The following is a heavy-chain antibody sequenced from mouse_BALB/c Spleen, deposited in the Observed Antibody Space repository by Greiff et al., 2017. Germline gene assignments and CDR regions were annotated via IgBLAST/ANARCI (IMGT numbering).Heavy chain of an antibody. CDR2: IRLKSDNYAT. Sequence: EVKVEESGGGLVQPGGSMKLSCVASGFTFSSYWMSWVRQSPEKGLEWVAEIRLKSDNYATHYAESVKGKFTISRDDSKSRLYLQMNSLRAEDTGIYYCTLYDYSCAYWGQGTLVTVSA. D-gene: IGHD2-4*01. V-gene: IGHV6-6*02. CDR3: TLYDYSCAY. J-gene: IGHJ3*01. CDR1: GFTFSSYW.